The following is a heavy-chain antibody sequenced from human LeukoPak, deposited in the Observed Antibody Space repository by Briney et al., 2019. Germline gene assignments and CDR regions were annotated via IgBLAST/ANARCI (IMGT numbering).Heavy chain of an antibody. CDR1: GFTFSSYS. CDR2: ISSSSSYI. J-gene: IGHJ4*02. V-gene: IGHV3-21*01. CDR3: ASYGGDATPFDY. Sequence: PGGSLRLSCAASGFTFSSYSMNWVRQAPGKGLEWVSSISSSSSYIYYADSVKGRFTISRDNAKNSLYLQMNSLRAEDTAVYYCASYGGDATPFDYWGQGTLVTVFS. D-gene: IGHD3-10*01.